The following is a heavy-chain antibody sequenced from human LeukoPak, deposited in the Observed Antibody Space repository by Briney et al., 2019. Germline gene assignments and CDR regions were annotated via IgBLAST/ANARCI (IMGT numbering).Heavy chain of an antibody. Sequence: SETLSLTCTVSGGSITSYYWSWIRQPAGKGLEWIGRIYNSGSTNYNPSLKSRVTISADTSKNQFSLKLSSVTAADTAVYYCARARFDYFDYWGQGTLVTVSS. CDR2: IYNSGST. V-gene: IGHV4-4*07. D-gene: IGHD3-3*01. CDR3: ARARFDYFDY. CDR1: GGSITSYY. J-gene: IGHJ4*02.